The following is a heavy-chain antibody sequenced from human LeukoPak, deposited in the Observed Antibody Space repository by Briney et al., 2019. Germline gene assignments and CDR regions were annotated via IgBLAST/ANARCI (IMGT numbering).Heavy chain of an antibody. CDR2: IYTSGST. CDR1: DGSISGYY. J-gene: IGHJ3*02. CDR3: ARGPQDYGGHSAYNDGFDI. D-gene: IGHD4-23*01. Sequence: TETLSLTCTVSDGSISGYYWSWIRQPAGKGLEWIGRIYTSGSTNYNPSLKSRVTMSVDTSKNHFSLKLSSVTAADTAVYYCARGPQDYGGHSAYNDGFDIWGQGTMVTVSS. V-gene: IGHV4-4*07.